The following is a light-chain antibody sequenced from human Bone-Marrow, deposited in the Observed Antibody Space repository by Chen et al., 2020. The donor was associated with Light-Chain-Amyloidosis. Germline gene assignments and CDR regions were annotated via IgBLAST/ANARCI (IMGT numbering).Light chain of an antibody. CDR1: SSNIGAGFD. CDR3: QSYDSSLSGWV. Sequence: QSVLTKPPSVSGAPGQRVTISCTGSSSNIGAGFDVHWYQQLPGTAPKLLIYGNNNRPSGVPDRFSGSRSGTSASLAITGLQADDEADYYCQSYDSSLSGWVFGGGTKLTVL. CDR2: GNN. V-gene: IGLV1-40*01. J-gene: IGLJ3*02.